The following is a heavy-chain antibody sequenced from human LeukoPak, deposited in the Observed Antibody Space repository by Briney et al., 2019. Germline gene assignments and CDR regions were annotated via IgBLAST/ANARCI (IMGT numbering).Heavy chain of an antibody. CDR3: ARDRSRWGALFDY. J-gene: IGHJ4*02. D-gene: IGHD6-13*01. Sequence: SVKVSCKASGGTFSSYAISWVRQAPGQGLEWMGGIIPIFGTANYAQKFQGRVTITTDESTSTAYMELSSLRYDDTAVYYCARDRSRWGALFDYWGQGTLVTVSS. CDR2: IIPIFGTA. CDR1: GGTFSSYA. V-gene: IGHV1-69*05.